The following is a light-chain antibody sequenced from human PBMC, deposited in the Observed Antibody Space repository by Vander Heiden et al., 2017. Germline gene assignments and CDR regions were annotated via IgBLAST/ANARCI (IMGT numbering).Light chain of an antibody. J-gene: IGLJ2*01. CDR1: KLGDKY. V-gene: IGLV3-1*01. CDR3: QAWDSSTGGV. Sequence: SYELTQPPSVSVSPGQTASITCSGDKLGDKYACWYQQKPGQSPVLVIYQDSKRPSGIPERFSGSNSGNTATLTISGTQAMDEADDYCQAWDSSTGGVFGGGTKLTGL. CDR2: QDS.